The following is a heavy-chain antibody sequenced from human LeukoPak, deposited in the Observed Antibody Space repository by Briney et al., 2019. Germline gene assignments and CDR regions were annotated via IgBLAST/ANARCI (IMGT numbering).Heavy chain of an antibody. CDR1: DGSIINYY. J-gene: IGHJ4*02. V-gene: IGHV4-39*07. Sequence: PSETLSLTCTVSDGSIINYYWGWVRQAPGKGLEWIGSIYQSGKTYYNPSLKSRVTISLDTSKNQFSLNLVSVTATDTAVYYCTRAPFSDGSPVDYWGQGILVPVSS. CDR3: TRAPFSDGSPVDY. D-gene: IGHD5-24*01. CDR2: IYQSGKT.